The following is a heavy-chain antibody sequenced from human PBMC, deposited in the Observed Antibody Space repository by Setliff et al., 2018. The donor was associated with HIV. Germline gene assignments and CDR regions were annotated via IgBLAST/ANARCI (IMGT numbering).Heavy chain of an antibody. J-gene: IGHJ2*01. CDR1: GFTLSTYA. D-gene: IGHD3-22*01. V-gene: IGHV3-23*01. Sequence: LRLSCEASGFTLSTYAMTWVRQAPGKGLEWVSCIGSDNGGIQYADSVKGRFTISRDNSNKRLYLQMNSLRVEDTATYYCAKYQDSSPIRCFDLWGRGTLVTVSS. CDR3: AKYQDSSPIRCFDL. CDR2: IGSDNGGI.